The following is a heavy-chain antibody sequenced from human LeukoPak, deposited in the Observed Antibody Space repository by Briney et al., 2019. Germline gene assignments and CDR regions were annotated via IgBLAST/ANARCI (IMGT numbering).Heavy chain of an antibody. CDR2: INHSGST. Sequence: SETLSFTCAVYGGSFSGYYWSWIRQPPGKGLEWIGEINHSGSTNYNPSLKSRVTISVDTSKNQFSLKLSSVTAADTAVYYCARLRVGYYDSSGFDYWGQGTLVTVSS. J-gene: IGHJ4*02. CDR1: GGSFSGYY. V-gene: IGHV4-34*01. D-gene: IGHD3-22*01. CDR3: ARLRVGYYDSSGFDY.